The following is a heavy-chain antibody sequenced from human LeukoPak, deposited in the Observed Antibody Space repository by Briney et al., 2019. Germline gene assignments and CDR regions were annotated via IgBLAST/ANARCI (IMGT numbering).Heavy chain of an antibody. Sequence: ASVKVSCKASGGTFSSYAISWVRQAPGQGLEWMGGIIPIFGTANYAQKFQGRVTITADKSTSTAYTELSSLRSEDTAVYYCARVVVVVGYYMDVWGKGTTVTVSS. CDR1: GGTFSSYA. J-gene: IGHJ6*03. D-gene: IGHD2-15*01. CDR3: ARVVVVVGYYMDV. V-gene: IGHV1-69*06. CDR2: IIPIFGTA.